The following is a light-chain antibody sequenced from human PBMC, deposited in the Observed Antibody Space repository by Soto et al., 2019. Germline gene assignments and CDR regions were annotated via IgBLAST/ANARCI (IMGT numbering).Light chain of an antibody. J-gene: IGKJ4*01. CDR3: QQYDTSPQVT. CDR2: GAS. Sequence: EIVLTQSPGTLSLSPGERATLSCRASQSVSSSYLAWYQQKPGQAPRLVIYGASTRATGIPDRFSGSGSGTDFPITISRLEPEDFAVYYCQQYDTSPQVTFGGGTKVEIK. CDR1: QSVSSSY. V-gene: IGKV3-20*01.